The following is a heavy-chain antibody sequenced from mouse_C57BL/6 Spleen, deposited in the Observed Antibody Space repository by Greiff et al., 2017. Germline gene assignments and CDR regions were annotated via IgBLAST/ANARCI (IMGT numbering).Heavy chain of an antibody. D-gene: IGHD1-1*01. Sequence: VQLKESGPELVKPGASVKISCKASGYSFTGYYMNWVKQSPEKSLEWIGEINPSTGGTTYNKKFKAKATLTVDKSSSTAYMQLKSLTSEDSAVYYCAITVLDYWGQGTTLTVSS. V-gene: IGHV1-42*01. J-gene: IGHJ2*01. CDR2: INPSTGGT. CDR3: AITVLDY. CDR1: GYSFTGYY.